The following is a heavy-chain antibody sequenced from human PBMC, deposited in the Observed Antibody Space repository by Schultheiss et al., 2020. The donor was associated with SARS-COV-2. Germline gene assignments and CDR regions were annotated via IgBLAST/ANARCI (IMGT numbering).Heavy chain of an antibody. D-gene: IGHD6-19*01. J-gene: IGHJ4*02. CDR1: GFTFSQSR. CDR3: AKDQEQWLVLLSMFDY. CDR2: INSDGSST. Sequence: GGSLRLSCVLSGFTFSQSRIHWVRQAPGKGLEWVSRINSDGSSTSYADSVKGRFTISRDNSKNTLYLQMNSLRAEDTAVYYCAKDQEQWLVLLSMFDYWGQGTLVTVSS. V-gene: IGHV3-74*01.